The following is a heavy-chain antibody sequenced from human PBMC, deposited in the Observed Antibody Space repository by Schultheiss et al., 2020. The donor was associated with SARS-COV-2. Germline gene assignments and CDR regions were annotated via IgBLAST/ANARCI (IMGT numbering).Heavy chain of an antibody. D-gene: IGHD6-19*01. J-gene: IGHJ4*02. CDR3: ARTGSGWYGGFDY. Sequence: GGSLRLSCAASGFTFDDYGMSWVRQAPGKGLEWVSGINWNGGSTGYADSVKGRFTISRDNSKNTLYVQMNSLRIEDTAVYYCARTGSGWYGGFDYWGQGTLVTVSS. CDR2: INWNGGST. CDR1: GFTFDDYG. V-gene: IGHV3-20*04.